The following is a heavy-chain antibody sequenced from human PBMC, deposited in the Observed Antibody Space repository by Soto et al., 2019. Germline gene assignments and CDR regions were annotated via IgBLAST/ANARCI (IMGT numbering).Heavy chain of an antibody. CDR1: GYTFTSSG. V-gene: IGHV1-18*01. CDR3: ARDVDYGDYNYNWFDP. D-gene: IGHD4-17*01. J-gene: IGHJ5*02. Sequence: QVQLVQSGAEVKKPGAPVKVSCKASGYTFTSSGITWVRQAPGQGLEWMGWISAYNGNPNYAQELQGRVTMTTDTSTSTAYMELRSLRSDDTAVYYCARDVDYGDYNYNWFDPWGQGTLVTVSS. CDR2: ISAYNGNP.